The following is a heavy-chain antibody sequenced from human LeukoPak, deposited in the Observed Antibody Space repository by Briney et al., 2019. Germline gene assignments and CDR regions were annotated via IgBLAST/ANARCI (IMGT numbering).Heavy chain of an antibody. CDR2: IYPSDSDT. CDR1: GYTFTDYW. J-gene: IGHJ4*02. CDR3: ARHSSSAYPNPFDY. Sequence: GESLKISCKGSGYTFTDYWIGWVRQMPGKGLECMEIIYPSDSDTRYSPSFQGQVTISADKSISTAYLQWSSLKASDTAIYYCARHSSSAYPNPFDYWGQGTLVTVSS. V-gene: IGHV5-51*01. D-gene: IGHD3-16*01.